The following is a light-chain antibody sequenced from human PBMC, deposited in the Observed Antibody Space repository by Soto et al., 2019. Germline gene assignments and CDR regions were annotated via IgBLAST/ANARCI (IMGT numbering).Light chain of an antibody. J-gene: IGLJ3*02. CDR2: EVS. CDR3: SSYAGSNIL. Sequence: QSALTQPPSASGSPGQSVTISCTGTNSDIGGYSYVSWYQQHPGKAPKLMIYEVSKRPSGVPDRFSGSRSGSTASLTVSGLEAEDEAYYYCSSYAGSNILFGGGTKVTVL. V-gene: IGLV2-8*01. CDR1: NSDIGGYSY.